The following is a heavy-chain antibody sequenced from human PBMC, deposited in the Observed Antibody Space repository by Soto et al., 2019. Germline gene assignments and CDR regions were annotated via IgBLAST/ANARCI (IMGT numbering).Heavy chain of an antibody. CDR2: ISSSSSTI. D-gene: IGHD3-3*01. V-gene: IGHV3-48*02. J-gene: IGHJ4*02. CDR3: ATVTGPSDFWSRPFRGIFDY. Sequence: GGSLRLSCAASGFTFSSYSMNWVRQAPGKGLEWVSYISSSSSTIYYADSVKGRFTISRDNAKNSLYLQMNSLRDEDTAVYYCATVTGPSDFWSRPFRGIFDYRGQGTLVNVSS. CDR1: GFTFSSYS.